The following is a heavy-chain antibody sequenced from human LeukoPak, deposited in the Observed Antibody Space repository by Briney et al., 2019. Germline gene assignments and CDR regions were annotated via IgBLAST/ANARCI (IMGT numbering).Heavy chain of an antibody. J-gene: IGHJ6*03. D-gene: IGHD6-13*01. CDR3: ARVDDSSSWYWYYYYYMDV. Sequence: PGGSLRLSCAASGFPFSGNAMSWVRQAPGRGLEWVSSISSSSNYIYYADSVKGRFTISRDNAKNSLYLQMNSLRAEDTAVYYCARVDDSSSWYWYYYYYMDVWGKGTTVTVSS. CDR1: GFPFSGNA. CDR2: ISSSSNYI. V-gene: IGHV3-21*01.